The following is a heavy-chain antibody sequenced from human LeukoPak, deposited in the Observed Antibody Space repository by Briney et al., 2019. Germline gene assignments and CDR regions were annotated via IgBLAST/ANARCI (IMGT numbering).Heavy chain of an antibody. D-gene: IGHD3-10*01. CDR3: ARAPYYYGSGSYYNAIDY. V-gene: IGHV1-69*04. Sequence: GSSVKVSCKASGGTFSSYAISWVRQAPGQGLEWMGRIIPILGIANYAQKFQGRVTITADKSTSTAYMELSSLRSEDTAVYYCARAPYYYGSGSYYNAIDYWGQGTLVTVSS. CDR2: IIPILGIA. J-gene: IGHJ4*02. CDR1: GGTFSSYA.